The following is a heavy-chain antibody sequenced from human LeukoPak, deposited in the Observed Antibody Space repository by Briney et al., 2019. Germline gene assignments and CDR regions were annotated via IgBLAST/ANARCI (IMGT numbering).Heavy chain of an antibody. V-gene: IGHV3-23*01. CDR1: GFSFSSFA. D-gene: IGHD5-12*01. Sequence: GGSLRLSCAASGFSFSSFAMTWVRQAPGKGLEWVSSITGGHYPTYNTDSVKGRFTISRDNSNNTLYLQMNSLRADDTAVYYCTKDPNGGYVGAFDPWGQGTLVSVSS. J-gene: IGHJ5*02. CDR3: TKDPNGGYVGAFDP. CDR2: ITGGHYPT.